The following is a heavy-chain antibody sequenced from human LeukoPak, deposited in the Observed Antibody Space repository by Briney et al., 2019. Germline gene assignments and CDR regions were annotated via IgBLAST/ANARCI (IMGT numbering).Heavy chain of an antibody. Sequence: PSETLSLTCTVSGGSISSSSYYWGWIRQPPGKGLEWIGSIYYSGSTYYNPSLKSRVTISVDTSKNQFSQKLSSVTAADTAVYYCARHPQGPFDPWGQGTLVTVSS. V-gene: IGHV4-39*01. J-gene: IGHJ5*02. CDR2: IYYSGST. CDR3: ARHPQGPFDP. CDR1: GGSISSSSYY.